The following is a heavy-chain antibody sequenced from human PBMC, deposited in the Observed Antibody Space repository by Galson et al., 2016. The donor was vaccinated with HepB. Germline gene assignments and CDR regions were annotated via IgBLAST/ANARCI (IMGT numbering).Heavy chain of an antibody. CDR3: ARDSSGYVSGSRSYYYYMDV. CDR1: TGSIGDFY. J-gene: IGHJ6*03. D-gene: IGHD3-10*02. V-gene: IGHV4-59*12. Sequence: SETLSLTCTVSTGSIGDFYWHWIRQPPGKGLEWIAYVHYSGSTSYNPSLKSRVTISLDASKNQFSLRLSSVTAADTAVYYCARDSSGYVSGSRSYYYYMDVWGKGTTVTVSS. CDR2: VHYSGST.